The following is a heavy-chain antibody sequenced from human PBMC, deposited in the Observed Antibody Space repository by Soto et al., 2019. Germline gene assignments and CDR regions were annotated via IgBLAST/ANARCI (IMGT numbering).Heavy chain of an antibody. CDR2: INPNSGGT. CDR1: GYTFTGYY. V-gene: IGHV1-2*04. Sequence: QVQLVQSGAEVKKPGASVKVSCKASGYTFTGYYMHWVRQAPGQGLEWMGWINPNSGGTNYAQTFQGWVTMTRDTSISTAYMELSRLRSDDTAVYYCAREESVAVKGAFDIWGQGTMVTVSS. J-gene: IGHJ3*02. CDR3: AREESVAVKGAFDI. D-gene: IGHD6-19*01.